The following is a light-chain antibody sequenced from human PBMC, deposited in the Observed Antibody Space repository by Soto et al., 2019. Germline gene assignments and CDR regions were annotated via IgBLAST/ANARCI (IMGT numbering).Light chain of an antibody. Sequence: DIQMTQSPSSVSASVGDRVTITCRASQGVSTWLAWYQQKPGKAPNLLIYTASSLQSGVPSRFSGNGSGSDFTLTISSLQPEDFATYYCQQTTTFPLTFGGGTKVEI. CDR3: QQTTTFPLT. CDR2: TAS. CDR1: QGVSTW. J-gene: IGKJ4*01. V-gene: IGKV1D-12*01.